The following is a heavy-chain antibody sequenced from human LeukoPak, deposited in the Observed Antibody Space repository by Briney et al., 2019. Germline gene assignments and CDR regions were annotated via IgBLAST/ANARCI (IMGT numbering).Heavy chain of an antibody. CDR3: ARDRSHRPNYYYYYGMDV. V-gene: IGHV3-30-3*01. CDR1: GFTFSSYA. Sequence: QAGGSLRLSCAASGFTFSSYAMHWVRQAPGKGLEWVAVISYDGSNKYYADSVKGRFTIFRDNSKNTLYLQMNSLRAEDTAVYYCARDRSHRPNYYYYYGMDVWGQGTTVTVSS. D-gene: IGHD3-16*02. CDR2: ISYDGSNK. J-gene: IGHJ6*02.